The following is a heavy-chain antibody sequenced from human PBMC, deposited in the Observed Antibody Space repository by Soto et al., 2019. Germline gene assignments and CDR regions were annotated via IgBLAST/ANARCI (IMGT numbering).Heavy chain of an antibody. Sequence: HPGGSLRLSCAASGFTFSSYAMHWVRQAPGKGLEWVAVISYDGSNKYYADSVKGRFTISRDNSKNTLYLQMNSLRAEDTAVYYCARDREQWLVSGEFDYWGQGTLVTVSS. CDR3: ARDREQWLVSGEFDY. CDR2: ISYDGSNK. D-gene: IGHD6-19*01. CDR1: GFTFSSYA. J-gene: IGHJ4*02. V-gene: IGHV3-30-3*01.